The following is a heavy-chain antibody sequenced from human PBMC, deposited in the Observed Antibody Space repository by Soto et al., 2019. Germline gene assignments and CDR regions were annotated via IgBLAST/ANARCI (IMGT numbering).Heavy chain of an antibody. CDR3: ARDRWYSSGWYRPFYYYYGMDV. CDR1: GFTFSSYW. V-gene: IGHV3-74*01. J-gene: IGHJ6*02. Sequence: EVQLVESGGGLVQPGGSLRLSCAASGFTFSSYWMHWVRQAPGKGLVWVSRINSDGSSTSYADSVKGRFTISRDNAKNTLYLQMNGLRAEDTAVYYCARDRWYSSGWYRPFYYYYGMDVWGQGTTVTVSS. CDR2: INSDGSST. D-gene: IGHD6-19*01.